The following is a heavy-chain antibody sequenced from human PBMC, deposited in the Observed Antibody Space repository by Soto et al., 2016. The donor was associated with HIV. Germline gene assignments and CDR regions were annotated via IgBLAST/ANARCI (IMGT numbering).Heavy chain of an antibody. D-gene: IGHD3-22*01. V-gene: IGHV1-18*01. J-gene: IGHJ4*02. Sequence: QVQLVQSGAEVRKPGASVKVSCKTSGYTFTSYGVSWVRQAPGQGLEWMGWINTYNGNTNYAQKLQGRVITTTDTSTSTAYMDLRSLRSDDTAVYYCARVRGPFGDSSDRGYFFDYWGQGTLVTVSS. CDR3: ARVRGPFGDSSDRGYFFDY. CDR1: GYTFTSYG. CDR2: INTYNGNT.